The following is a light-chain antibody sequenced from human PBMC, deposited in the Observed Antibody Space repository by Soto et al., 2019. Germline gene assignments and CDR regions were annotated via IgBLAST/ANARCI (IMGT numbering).Light chain of an antibody. V-gene: IGKV1-33*01. Sequence: DTQMTHSPSSLSASVGDRVIITCHSSHDITNYLNWYHQKPGQAPKLLIYDGSTLRAGVPSRFSGSGSGTQFTFTISSLQPEDIGTYYCQQYDILPITFGQGTRLEI. CDR1: HDITNY. CDR2: DGS. J-gene: IGKJ5*01. CDR3: QQYDILPIT.